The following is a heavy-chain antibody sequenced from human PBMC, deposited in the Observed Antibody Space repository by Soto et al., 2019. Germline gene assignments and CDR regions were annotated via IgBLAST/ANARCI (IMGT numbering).Heavy chain of an antibody. Sequence: SETLSLTCTVSGGSISSYYWSWIRQPPGKGLEWIGYIYYSGSTNYNPSLKSRVTISVDTSKNQFSLKLSSVTAADTAVYYCAREPQLVFPYFDYWGQGTLVTAPQ. V-gene: IGHV4-59*08. CDR1: GGSISSYY. J-gene: IGHJ4*02. CDR3: AREPQLVFPYFDY. D-gene: IGHD6-13*01. CDR2: IYYSGST.